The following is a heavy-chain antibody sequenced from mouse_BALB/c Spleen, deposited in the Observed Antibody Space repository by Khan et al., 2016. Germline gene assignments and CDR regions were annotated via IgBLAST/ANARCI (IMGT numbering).Heavy chain of an antibody. J-gene: IGHJ2*01. CDR1: GFTFSSYA. D-gene: IGHD3-3*01. V-gene: IGHV5-6-5*01. Sequence: EVELVESGGGLVKPGGSLKFSCAASGFTFSSYAMSWVRQTPEKRLEWVASISSGGSSFYPDILKDRFTISRDNARNILYLQMSSLRSEDTAMYYCATKGCYFDYWGQGTTLTVSS. CDR2: ISSGGSS. CDR3: ATKGCYFDY.